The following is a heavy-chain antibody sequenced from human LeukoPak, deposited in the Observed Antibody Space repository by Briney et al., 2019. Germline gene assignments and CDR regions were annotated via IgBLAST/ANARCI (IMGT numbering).Heavy chain of an antibody. CDR1: GFTFSSCA. CDR2: MSGSGGST. D-gene: IGHD3-22*01. J-gene: IGHJ4*02. CDR3: AKETPNAYDSSGYYGGGGYFDY. V-gene: IGHV3-23*01. Sequence: GGSLRLSCAASGFTFSSCAMSWLRQAPGKGLEGVSAMSGSGGSTYYADSVKGGFTISRDNSKNTLYLQMNSLTAEDTAVYYCAKETPNAYDSSGYYGGGGYFDYWGQGTLVTVSS.